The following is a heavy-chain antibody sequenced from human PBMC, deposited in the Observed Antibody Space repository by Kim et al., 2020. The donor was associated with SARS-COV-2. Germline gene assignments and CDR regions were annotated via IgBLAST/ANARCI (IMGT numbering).Heavy chain of an antibody. CDR2: IYYSGST. CDR3: AGRLVVLPAATETTIAFDI. CDR1: GGSITSSSYY. Sequence: SETLSLTCTVSGGSITSSSYYWGWIRQPPGKGLEWIGSIYYSGSTYYNPSLKSRVTISVDTSKNQFSLKLSSVTAADTAVYYCAGRLVVLPAATETTIAFDIWGQGTMVTVSS. J-gene: IGHJ3*02. V-gene: IGHV4-39*01. D-gene: IGHD2-2*01.